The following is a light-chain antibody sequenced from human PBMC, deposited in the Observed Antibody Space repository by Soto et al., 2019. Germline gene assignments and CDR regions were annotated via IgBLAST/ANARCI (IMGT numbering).Light chain of an antibody. CDR1: SSNIGAGYD. CDR2: GNS. CDR3: QSYESSLSGYV. Sequence: QAVLTQPPSVSGAPGQRVTISCTGSSSNIGAGYDVHWYQQLPGTAPKLLIYGNSNRPSGLPDRFSGSNSGTSASLAITGLQDEDDADYYCQSYESSLSGYVFGAGPKLTV. J-gene: IGLJ1*01. V-gene: IGLV1-40*01.